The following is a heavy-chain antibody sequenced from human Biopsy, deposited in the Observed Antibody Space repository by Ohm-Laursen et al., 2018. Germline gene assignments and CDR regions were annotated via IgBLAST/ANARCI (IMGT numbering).Heavy chain of an antibody. CDR1: GGSFTGYY. D-gene: IGHD3-22*01. Sequence: SDTLSLTCAVYGGSFTGYYWSWIRQPPGKGLEWIGEINHSGSTNYNPSLKSRVTISLDTSKNQLSLKLSSLTAADTAVYYCAGEADSSGYYYRDYWGQGTLVTVSS. CDR2: INHSGST. CDR3: AGEADSSGYYYRDY. J-gene: IGHJ4*02. V-gene: IGHV4-34*01.